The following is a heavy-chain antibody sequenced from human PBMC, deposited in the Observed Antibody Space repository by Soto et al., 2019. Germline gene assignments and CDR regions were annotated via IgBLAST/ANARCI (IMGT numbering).Heavy chain of an antibody. D-gene: IGHD3-10*01. J-gene: IGHJ4*02. CDR2: ISAYNGNT. V-gene: IGHV1-18*01. CDR1: GYTFTSYG. CDR3: VVSTGVRGVPHTFFDY. Sequence: QVQLVQSGAEVKKPGASVKVSCKASGYTFTSYGISWVRQAPGQGLEWMGWISAYNGNTNYAQKLQGRVTMTTDTSTSTAYMELRSPRSDDTAVYYCVVSTGVRGVPHTFFDYWGQGTLVTVSS.